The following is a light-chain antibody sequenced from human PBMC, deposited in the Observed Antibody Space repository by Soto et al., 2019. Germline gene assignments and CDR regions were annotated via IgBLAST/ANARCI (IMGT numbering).Light chain of an antibody. Sequence: QSVLTQPRSVSGSPGQSVTISCTGTSSDVGVYNYVSWYQQYPGKAPKIMIYDVSKRPSGVPDRFSGSKSDNTASLTISGLQAEAEADYYCCSYAGSYNFVFGSGTKVTV. CDR1: SSDVGVYNY. V-gene: IGLV2-11*01. CDR3: CSYAGSYNFV. CDR2: DVS. J-gene: IGLJ1*01.